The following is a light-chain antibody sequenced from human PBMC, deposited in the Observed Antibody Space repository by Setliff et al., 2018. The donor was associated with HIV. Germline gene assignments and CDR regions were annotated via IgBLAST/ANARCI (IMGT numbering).Light chain of an antibody. CDR1: SSDVGGYSH. Sequence: QSVLTQPASVSGSPGQSITISCTGTSSDVGGYSHVSWYQQHPGKAPKLIIYEVRNRPSGVSNRFSGSKSGNTASLTIAGLQADDEADYYCWAYAGTYTYVFGTGTKVTVL. CDR2: EVR. J-gene: IGLJ1*01. CDR3: WAYAGTYTYV. V-gene: IGLV2-14*01.